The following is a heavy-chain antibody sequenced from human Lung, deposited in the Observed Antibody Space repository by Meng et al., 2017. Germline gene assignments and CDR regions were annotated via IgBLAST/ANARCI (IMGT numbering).Heavy chain of an antibody. Sequence: VQLQEWGAGFLKPSEPLSLTCVVSGGSFSDYYWSWIRQPPGKGLEWIGEINHSGSTNYNPSLESRATISVDTSQNNLSLKLSSVTAADSAVYYCARGPTTMAHDFDYWGQGTLVTVSS. CDR2: INHSGST. D-gene: IGHD4-11*01. J-gene: IGHJ4*02. CDR1: GGSFSDYY. V-gene: IGHV4-34*01. CDR3: ARGPTTMAHDFDY.